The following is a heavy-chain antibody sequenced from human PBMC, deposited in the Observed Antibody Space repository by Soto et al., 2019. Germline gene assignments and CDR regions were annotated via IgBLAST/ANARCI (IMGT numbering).Heavy chain of an antibody. V-gene: IGHV2-26*01. CDR2: IFSNDEK. J-gene: IGHJ4*02. D-gene: IGHD3-22*01. Sequence: QVTLKESGPVLVNPTETLTLTCTVSGFSLSNARMGVSWIRQPPGKALEWLAHIFSNDEKSYSTSLKSRLTISKDTSKSQVVLTMTNMDPVDTATYNCARSTTYYYDSSGHDYWGQGTLVTVSS. CDR1: GFSLSNARMG. CDR3: ARSTTYYYDSSGHDY.